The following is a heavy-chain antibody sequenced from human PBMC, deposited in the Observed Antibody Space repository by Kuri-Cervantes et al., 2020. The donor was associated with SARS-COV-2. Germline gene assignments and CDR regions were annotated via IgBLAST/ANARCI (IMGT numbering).Heavy chain of an antibody. Sequence: GGSLRLSCAASGFTFDDYAMHWVRQAPGKGLEWVSGINWNGGSTGYADSVKGRFTMSKDNAKNILYLQMNSLRAEDTAVYFCAKSVGYNWFDPCGQGTLVTVSS. J-gene: IGHJ5*02. CDR1: GFTFDDYA. CDR3: AKSVGYNWFDP. D-gene: IGHD3-10*01. V-gene: IGHV3-20*04. CDR2: INWNGGST.